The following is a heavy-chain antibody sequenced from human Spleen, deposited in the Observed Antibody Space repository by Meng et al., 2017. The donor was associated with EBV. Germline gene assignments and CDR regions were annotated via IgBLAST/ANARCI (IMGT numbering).Heavy chain of an antibody. Sequence: QFVRSGPEVKKPGSSWKFSYKTAGGTFASLAINWVRQGPGQGLEWMGGIIPIFDTPNYAQNFQGRATIIADESTRTVYMELNSLSSEDTAVYFCARAGGPYYFDSWGQGTLVTVSS. CDR3: ARAGGPYYFDS. J-gene: IGHJ4*02. D-gene: IGHD2-8*02. V-gene: IGHV1-69*01. CDR2: IIPIFDTP. CDR1: GGTFASLA.